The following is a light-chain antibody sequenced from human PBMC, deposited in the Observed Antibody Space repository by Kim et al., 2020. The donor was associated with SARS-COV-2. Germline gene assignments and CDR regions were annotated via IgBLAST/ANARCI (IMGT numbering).Light chain of an antibody. CDR3: QQYGSTPYT. J-gene: IGKJ2*01. CDR1: QSVGSSL. V-gene: IGKV3-20*01. CDR2: EAF. Sequence: LSPGERATLSCRASQSVGSSLLAWYQQKPGQSPSLLIYEAFKRVAGIPDRFSGSGSGTDFTLTISRPEPEDFAMYYCQQYGSTPYTFGQGTKLEI.